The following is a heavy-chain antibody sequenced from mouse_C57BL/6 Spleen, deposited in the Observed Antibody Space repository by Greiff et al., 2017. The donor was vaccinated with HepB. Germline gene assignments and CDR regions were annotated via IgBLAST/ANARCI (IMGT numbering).Heavy chain of an antibody. D-gene: IGHD2-1*01. CDR3: ARSGNLDWYYAMDY. V-gene: IGHV1-22*01. J-gene: IGHJ4*01. Sequence: VQLQQSGPELVKPGASVKMSCKASGYTFTDYNMHWVKQSHGKSLEWIGYINPNNGGTSYNQKFKGKATLTVNKSSSTAYMELRSLTSEDSAVYYCARSGNLDWYYAMDYWGQGTSVTVSS. CDR2: INPNNGGT. CDR1: GYTFTDYN.